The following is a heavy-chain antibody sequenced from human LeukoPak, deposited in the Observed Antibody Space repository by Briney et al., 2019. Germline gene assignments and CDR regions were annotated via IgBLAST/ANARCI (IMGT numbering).Heavy chain of an antibody. Sequence: SETPSLTCTVSGGSISSGGYYWSWIRQPPGKGLEWIGYIYHSGSTYYNPSLKSRVTISVDRSKNQFSLKLSSVTAADTAVYYCARDTGWLQSRPIKGWYFDLWGRGTLVTVSS. V-gene: IGHV4-30-2*01. J-gene: IGHJ2*01. CDR3: ARDTGWLQSRPIKGWYFDL. CDR1: GGSISSGGYY. CDR2: IYHSGST. D-gene: IGHD5-24*01.